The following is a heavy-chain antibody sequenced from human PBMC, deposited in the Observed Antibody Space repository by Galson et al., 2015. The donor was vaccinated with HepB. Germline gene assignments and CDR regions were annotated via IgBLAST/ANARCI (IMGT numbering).Heavy chain of an antibody. CDR3: ARERYYYGSGEINWFDP. CDR1: GYTFTGYY. CDR2: INPNSGGT. J-gene: IGHJ5*02. Sequence: SVKVSCKASGYTFTGYYMHWVRQAPGQGLEWMGRINPNSGGTNYAQKFQGRVTMTRDTSISTAYMELSRLRSDDTAVYYCARERYYYGSGEINWFDPWGQGTLVTVSS. V-gene: IGHV1-2*06. D-gene: IGHD3-10*01.